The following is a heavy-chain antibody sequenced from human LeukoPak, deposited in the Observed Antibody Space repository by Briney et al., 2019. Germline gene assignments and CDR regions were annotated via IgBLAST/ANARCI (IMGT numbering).Heavy chain of an antibody. CDR2: INHSGST. V-gene: IGHV4-34*01. Sequence: PSETLSLTCAVYGGSFSGYYWSWIRQPPGKGLEWIGEINHSGSTNYNPSLKSRVTISVDTSKNQFSLKLSSVTAADTAVYYCARVVRYGDRDYWGQGTLVTVSS. J-gene: IGHJ4*02. CDR3: ARVVRYGDRDY. CDR1: GGSFSGYY. D-gene: IGHD4-17*01.